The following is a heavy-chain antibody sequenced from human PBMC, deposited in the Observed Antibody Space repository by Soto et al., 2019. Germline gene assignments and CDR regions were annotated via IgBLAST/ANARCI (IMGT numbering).Heavy chain of an antibody. CDR3: ASSIVGATFFDY. Sequence: ETLSLTCTVSGGSISSYYWSWTRQPPGKGLEWIGYIYYSGSTNYNPSLKSRVTISVDTSKNQFSLKLSSVTAADTAVYYCASSIVGATFFDYWGQGTLVTVSS. CDR1: GGSISSYY. V-gene: IGHV4-59*01. D-gene: IGHD1-26*01. J-gene: IGHJ4*02. CDR2: IYYSGST.